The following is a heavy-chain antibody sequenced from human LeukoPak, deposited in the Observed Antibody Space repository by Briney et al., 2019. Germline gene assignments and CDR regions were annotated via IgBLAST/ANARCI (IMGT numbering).Heavy chain of an antibody. V-gene: IGHV3-11*06. CDR2: ISSSSSYT. D-gene: IGHD6-13*01. CDR3: ARLHSSSWTFDY. J-gene: IGHJ4*02. CDR1: GFTFSDYY. Sequence: GGSLRLSCAASGFTFSDYYMSWIRQAPGKGLEWVSYISSSSSYTNYADSVKGGFTISRDNAKNSLYLQMNSLRAEDTAVYYCARLHSSSWTFDYWGQGTLVTVSS.